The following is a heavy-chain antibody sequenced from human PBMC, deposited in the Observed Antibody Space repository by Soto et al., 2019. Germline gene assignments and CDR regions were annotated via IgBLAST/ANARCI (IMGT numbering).Heavy chain of an antibody. V-gene: IGHV1-18*01. CDR1: GYSFRSYG. CDR2: INPNSGHR. Sequence: QVQLVQSGGELRRPGASVKVSCEAFGYSFRSYGINWVRQAPGQGLEWMGWINPNSGHRNYAPKFEDRLTMTTSTSANTVPLELKNLISDDTAIYYCARDRLRGYDSSGFYSWGQGTLVSVSS. J-gene: IGHJ5*02. D-gene: IGHD3-22*01. CDR3: ARDRLRGYDSSGFYS.